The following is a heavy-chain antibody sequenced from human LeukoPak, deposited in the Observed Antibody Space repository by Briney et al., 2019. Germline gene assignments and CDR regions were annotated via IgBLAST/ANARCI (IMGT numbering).Heavy chain of an antibody. Sequence: PGGSLRLSCAASGFTFDDYGMSWVRQAPGKGLEWVSGINWNGGSTGYADSVKGRFTISRDNSKNTLYLQMNSLRAEDTAVYYCARVQKSDSSGWYYYYYGMDVWGQGTTVTVPS. J-gene: IGHJ6*02. CDR1: GFTFDDYG. CDR2: INWNGGST. V-gene: IGHV3-20*04. D-gene: IGHD6-19*01. CDR3: ARVQKSDSSGWYYYYYGMDV.